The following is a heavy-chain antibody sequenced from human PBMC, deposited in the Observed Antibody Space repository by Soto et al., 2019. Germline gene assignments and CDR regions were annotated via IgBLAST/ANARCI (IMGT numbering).Heavy chain of an antibody. CDR2: IGPYNGNT. Sequence: QAQLVQSGAEVKKPGASVKVSCQAGGYTFADYGISWVRHAPGQGLEWVGWIGPYNGNTNYAQNLQDRVTMTTDTSTNTAYMELRSLRSDDTALYYCARCYCTVGSCYTCWHFDLWGRGTLLTVSS. CDR3: ARCYCTVGSCYTCWHFDL. D-gene: IGHD2-15*01. CDR1: GYTFADYG. V-gene: IGHV1-18*01. J-gene: IGHJ2*01.